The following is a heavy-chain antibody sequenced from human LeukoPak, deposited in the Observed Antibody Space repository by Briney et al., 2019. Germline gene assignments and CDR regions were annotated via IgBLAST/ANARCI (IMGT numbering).Heavy chain of an antibody. J-gene: IGHJ4*02. CDR2: IIPILGIA. CDR1: GGTFSSYA. CDR3: ARATVGYCDSTSCYSDY. D-gene: IGHD2-2*01. V-gene: IGHV1-69*04. Sequence: ASVKVSCKASGGTFSSYAISLVRQAPGQGLEWMGRIIPILGIAIYAQKFLGRVTITADKSTSTAYMEIYSLTSEDTAVYYCARATVGYCDSTSCYSDYWGQGTLVTVSS.